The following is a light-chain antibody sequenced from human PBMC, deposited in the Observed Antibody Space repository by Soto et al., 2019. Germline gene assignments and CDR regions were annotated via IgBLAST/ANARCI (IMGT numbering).Light chain of an antibody. V-gene: IGKV1-5*03. CDR3: QQYNTYSRT. J-gene: IGKJ1*01. Sequence: DIQMTQSPSTLSASVGDRVTITCRASQSISGWLAWYQQKPGKAPTLLISQASTLETGGPSRFSGSGSGTEFTLTISSLQPDDFATYYCQQYNTYSRTFGQGTKVEIK. CDR2: QAS. CDR1: QSISGW.